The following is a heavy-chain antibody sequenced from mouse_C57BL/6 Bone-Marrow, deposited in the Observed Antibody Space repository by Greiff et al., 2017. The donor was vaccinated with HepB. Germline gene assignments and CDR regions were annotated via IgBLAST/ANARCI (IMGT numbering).Heavy chain of an antibody. CDR1: GYAFSSYW. V-gene: IGHV1-80*01. D-gene: IGHD1-1*01. CDR2: IYPGDGDT. CDR3: ARFLYYYGSSPYYFDY. J-gene: IGHJ2*01. Sequence: QVQLQQSGAELVKPGASVKISCKASGYAFSSYWMNWVKQRPGKGLEWIGQIYPGDGDTNYNGKFKGKATLTADKSSSTAYMQLSSLTSEDSAVYFCARFLYYYGSSPYYFDYWGQGTTLTVSS.